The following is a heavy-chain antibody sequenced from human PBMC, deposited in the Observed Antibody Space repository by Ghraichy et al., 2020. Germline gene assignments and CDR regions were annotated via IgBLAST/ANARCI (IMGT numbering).Heavy chain of an antibody. V-gene: IGHV4-59*01. CDR3: SGHQTLGMFDY. CDR1: GGSISSNY. CDR2: IFYTGST. J-gene: IGHJ4*02. Sequence: GSLSLTCTVSGGSISSNYWNWIRQPPGKGLEWIGYIFYTGSTNHNPSLKSRVTMSVDTSKNQFSLKLSSVTAADTAVYYCSGHQTLGMFDYWGQGILVTXSS. D-gene: IGHD7-27*01.